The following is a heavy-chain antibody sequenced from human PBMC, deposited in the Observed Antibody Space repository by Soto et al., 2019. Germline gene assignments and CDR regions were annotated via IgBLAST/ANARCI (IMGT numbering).Heavy chain of an antibody. J-gene: IGHJ4*02. CDR1: GGTFSSYA. V-gene: IGHV1-69*13. D-gene: IGHD3-3*01. CDR3: AIHRYGTIFGVVHGFDY. Sequence: GASVKVSCKASGGTFSSYAISWVRQAPGQGLEWMGGIIPIFGTANYAQKFQGRVTITADESTSTAYMELSSLRSEDTAVYYCAIHRYGTIFGVVHGFDYWGQGTLVTVSS. CDR2: IIPIFGTA.